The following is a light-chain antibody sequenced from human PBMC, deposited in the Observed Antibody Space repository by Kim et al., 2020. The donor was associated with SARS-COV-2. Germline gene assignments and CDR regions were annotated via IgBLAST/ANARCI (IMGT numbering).Light chain of an antibody. V-gene: IGLV7-43*01. Sequence: PGGTVTRTGASSTGAVTSGYYPNCLQQKPGQAPRALIYSTSNTHAWTPARFSGSLLGGKAALTLSGVQAEDEAEYYCLLYYGGAQVFGGGTKLTVL. J-gene: IGLJ2*01. CDR2: STS. CDR3: LLYYGGAQV. CDR1: TGAVTSGYY.